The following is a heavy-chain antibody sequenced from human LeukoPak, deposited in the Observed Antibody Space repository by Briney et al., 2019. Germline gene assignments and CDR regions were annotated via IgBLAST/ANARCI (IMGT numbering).Heavy chain of an antibody. Sequence: GGSLRLSCVTSRSTFSRDAMTWVRQAPGKGMEWLSTIRSGGGAYYADSVQGRFTISRDNSKATMSLEMNNLRAEDTALYSCAQGAYYSGTTHYAVRAWGQGTLVIVSS. CDR2: IRSGGGA. V-gene: IGHV3-23*01. D-gene: IGHD2-15*01. CDR1: RSTFSRDA. J-gene: IGHJ5*02. CDR3: AQGAYYSGTTHYAVRA.